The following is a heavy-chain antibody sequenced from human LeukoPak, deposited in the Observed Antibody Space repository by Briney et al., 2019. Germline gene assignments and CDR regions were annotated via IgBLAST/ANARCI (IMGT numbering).Heavy chain of an antibody. V-gene: IGHV3-21*01. J-gene: IGHJ4*02. Sequence: PGGSLRLSCAVSGFIFSSYRMSWVRQAPGKGREWVSSISSSSNFIYYADSVKGRFTISRDNAKNSLYLQMNSQRAEDTAVYYCARVGDSGNFYPRDYWGQGTLVTVSS. D-gene: IGHD1-26*01. CDR1: GFIFSSYR. CDR2: ISSSSNFI. CDR3: ARVGDSGNFYPRDY.